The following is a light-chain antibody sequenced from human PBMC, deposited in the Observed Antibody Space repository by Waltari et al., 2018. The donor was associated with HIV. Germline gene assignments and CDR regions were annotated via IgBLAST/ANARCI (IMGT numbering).Light chain of an antibody. V-gene: IGKV3-15*01. CDR2: DAS. CDR3: QQYNNWPYT. J-gene: IGKJ2*01. CDR1: QSIATN. Sequence: EIVMTQSPATLWLSPGETATLSCRTRQSIATNLAGYQQKRGQAPKLLIYDASTGAAGVPPRFSGSGSGTEFNLTIDSLQSDDFASYYCQQYNNWPYTFARGSKVEVK.